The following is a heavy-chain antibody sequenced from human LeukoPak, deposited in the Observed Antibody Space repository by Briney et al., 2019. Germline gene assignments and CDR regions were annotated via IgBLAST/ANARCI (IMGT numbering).Heavy chain of an antibody. V-gene: IGHV4-30-4*01. CDR2: IYYSGST. CDR3: ARAEVLDIVVVVAATNFDY. Sequence: SETLSLTCTVSGGSISSGDYYWSWIRQPPGKGLEWIGYIYYSGSTYYNPSLKSRVTISVDTSKNQFSLKLSSVTAADTAVYYCARAEVLDIVVVVAATNFDYWGQGTLVTVSS. J-gene: IGHJ4*02. D-gene: IGHD2-15*01. CDR1: GGSISSGDYY.